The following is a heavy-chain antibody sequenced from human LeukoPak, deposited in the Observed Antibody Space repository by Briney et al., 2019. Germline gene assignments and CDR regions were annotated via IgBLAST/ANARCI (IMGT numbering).Heavy chain of an antibody. CDR1: GFTFSDYY. V-gene: IGHV3-11*06. CDR3: ARVLPRALDI. Sequence: GGSLRLSCAASGFTFSDYYMSWIRQAPGKGLEWVSSISSSSSYIYYADSVKGRFTISRDNAKNSLYLQMNSLRAEDTAVYYCARVLPRALDIWGQGTMVTVSS. D-gene: IGHD3-16*01. CDR2: ISSSSSYI. J-gene: IGHJ3*02.